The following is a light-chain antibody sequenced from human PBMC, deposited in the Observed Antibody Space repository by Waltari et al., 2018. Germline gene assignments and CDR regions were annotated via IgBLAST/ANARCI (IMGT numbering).Light chain of an antibody. J-gene: IGKJ1*01. CDR2: GAS. CDR3: QKYDRLPAT. CDR1: QSVSRF. V-gene: IGKV3-20*01. Sequence: EIVLTQSPGTLSLSPGERGTLSCRASQSVSRFLAWYQQKPGQAPRLLIYGASTRATGIPDRFSGSGSGTDFSLTTSRLEPEDFAVYYCQKYDRLPATFGQGTKVEIK.